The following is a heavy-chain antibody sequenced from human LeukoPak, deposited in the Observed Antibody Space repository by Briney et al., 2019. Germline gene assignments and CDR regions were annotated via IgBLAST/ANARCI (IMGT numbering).Heavy chain of an antibody. Sequence: GGSLRLSCAASGFTFSSYAVSWVRQAPGKGLEWVSAISGSGGSTYYADSVKGRFTISRDNSKNTLYLQMNSLRAEDTAVYYCAKDGHSSGWYYYYYGMDVWGQGTTVTVSS. V-gene: IGHV3-23*01. CDR2: ISGSGGST. CDR1: GFTFSSYA. CDR3: AKDGHSSGWYYYYYGMDV. D-gene: IGHD6-19*01. J-gene: IGHJ6*02.